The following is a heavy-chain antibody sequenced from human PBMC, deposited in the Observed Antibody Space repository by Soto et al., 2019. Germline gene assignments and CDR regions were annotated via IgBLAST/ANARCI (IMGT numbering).Heavy chain of an antibody. CDR2: IYYSGST. CDR1: GGSISSGDYY. D-gene: IGHD3-3*01. CDR3: ARVDSWPTSYYYGMDV. V-gene: IGHV4-30-4*01. Sequence: PSETLSLTCTVSGGSISSGDYYWSWIRQPPGKGLEWIGYIYYSGSTYYNPSLKSRVTISVDTSKNQFSLKLSSVTAADTAVYYCARVDSWPTSYYYGMDVWGQGTTVTVSS. J-gene: IGHJ6*02.